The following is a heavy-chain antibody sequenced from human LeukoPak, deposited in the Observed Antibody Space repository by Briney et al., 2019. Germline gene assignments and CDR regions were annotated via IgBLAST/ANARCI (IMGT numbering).Heavy chain of an antibody. Sequence: GGSLRLSCAASGFTFSSYSMNWVRQAPGKGLEWVSSISSSSSYIYHADSVKGRFTISRDNAKNSLYLQMNSLRAEDTAVYYCAREGYSYGYDYWGQGTLVTVSS. J-gene: IGHJ4*02. D-gene: IGHD5-18*01. CDR2: ISSSSSYI. V-gene: IGHV3-21*01. CDR3: AREGYSYGYDY. CDR1: GFTFSSYS.